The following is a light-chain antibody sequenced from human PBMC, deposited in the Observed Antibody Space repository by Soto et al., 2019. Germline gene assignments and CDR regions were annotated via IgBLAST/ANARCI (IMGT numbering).Light chain of an antibody. CDR3: QQYNGSPFT. V-gene: IGKV3-15*01. Sequence: DIVMTQSPATLSVAPGERVTFSCRASQGVSRKLAWYQHKPGQAPRLLISGASTGATGIPARFSGSGSGTEFTLTISSLQSEDFALYYCQQYNGSPFTFGPGTKVDIK. CDR2: GAS. CDR1: QGVSRK. J-gene: IGKJ3*01.